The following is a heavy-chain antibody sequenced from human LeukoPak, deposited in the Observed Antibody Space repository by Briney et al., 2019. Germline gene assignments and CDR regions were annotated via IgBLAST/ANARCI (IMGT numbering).Heavy chain of an antibody. J-gene: IGHJ6*02. D-gene: IGHD5-18*01. V-gene: IGHV3-23*01. CDR2: ISGSGGST. Sequence: QSGGSLRLSCAASGFTFSSYAMSWVRQAPGKGLEWVSAISGSGGSTYYADSVKGRFTISRDNSKNTPYLQMNSLRAEDTAVYYCATKGGKRGYSYGYGMDVWGQGTTVTVSS. CDR3: ATKGGKRGYSYGYGMDV. CDR1: GFTFSSYA.